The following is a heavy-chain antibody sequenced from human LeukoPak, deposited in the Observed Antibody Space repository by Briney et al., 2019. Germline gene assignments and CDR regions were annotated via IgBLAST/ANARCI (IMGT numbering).Heavy chain of an antibody. J-gene: IGHJ2*01. CDR2: ITGSSTWT. CDR3: ARELVSSGTGYFDL. CDR1: GFTFGNFG. V-gene: IGHV3-23*01. D-gene: IGHD3-10*01. Sequence: GGPLRLSCEASGFTFGNFGMTWVRQAPGKGLQWVSGITGSSTWTYYAASVKGRFTVSRDNSQNTLHLQMNSLRADDTAVYYCARELVSSGTGYFDLWGRGTLVTVSS.